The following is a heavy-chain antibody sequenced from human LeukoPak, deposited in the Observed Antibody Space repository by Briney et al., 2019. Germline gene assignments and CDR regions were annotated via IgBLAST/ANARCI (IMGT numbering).Heavy chain of an antibody. CDR2: TYYSGSN. J-gene: IGHJ3*02. D-gene: IGHD3-22*01. V-gene: IGHV4-59*01. CDR3: ARLDTYYYDSTPTYAFDI. Sequence: SESLSLTCTVSGGSITSYCRSWIRQPPGKGLEWIGYTYYSGSNNYNPSLKSRVTMSLDTSKNQFSLKLSSVTAADTAVYYCARLDTYYYDSTPTYAFDIWGQGTMVTVSS. CDR1: GGSITSYC.